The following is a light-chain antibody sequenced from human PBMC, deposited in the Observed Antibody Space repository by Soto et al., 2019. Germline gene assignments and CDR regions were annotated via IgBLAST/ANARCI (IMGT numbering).Light chain of an antibody. CDR3: QHCDYLPI. CDR2: DAS. V-gene: IGKV1-33*01. CDR1: QDITSY. J-gene: IGKJ3*01. Sequence: DIQMTQSPSSLSASVGDRVTITCQASQDITSYLNWYQHKPGKAPKLLIYDASILEAEVPSRFSVSGSGTDFTFTIRSLQPEDVATYYCQHCDYLPIFGPGTTVDFK.